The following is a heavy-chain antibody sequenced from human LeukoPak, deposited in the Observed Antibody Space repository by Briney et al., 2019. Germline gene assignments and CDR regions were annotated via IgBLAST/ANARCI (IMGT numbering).Heavy chain of an antibody. V-gene: IGHV3-9*03. CDR2: ISWNSGSI. CDR1: GFTFDDYA. Sequence: PGGSLRLSCAASGFTFDDYAMQWVRQAPGKGLEWVSGISWNSGSIGYADSVKGRFTISRDNAKNSLYLQMNSLRAEDMALYYCAKDTGGDYDSSGYFDYWGQGTLVTVSS. CDR3: AKDTGGDYDSSGYFDY. D-gene: IGHD3-22*01. J-gene: IGHJ4*02.